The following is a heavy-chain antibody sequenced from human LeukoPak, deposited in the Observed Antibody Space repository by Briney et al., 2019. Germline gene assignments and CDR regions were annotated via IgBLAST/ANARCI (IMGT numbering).Heavy chain of an antibody. V-gene: IGHV3-73*01. CDR2: IRSKANSYAT. Sequence: GGSLRLSCAASGFTFSGSAMHWVRQASGKGLEWVGRIRSKANSYATAYAASVKGRFTISRDDSKNTAYLQMNSLKTKDTAVYYCTTSRGYSYGPGRRFDYWGQGTLVTVSS. CDR3: TTSRGYSYGPGRRFDY. CDR1: GFTFSGSA. J-gene: IGHJ4*02. D-gene: IGHD5-18*01.